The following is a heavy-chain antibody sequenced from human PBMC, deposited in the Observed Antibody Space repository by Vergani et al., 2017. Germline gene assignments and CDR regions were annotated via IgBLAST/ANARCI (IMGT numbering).Heavy chain of an antibody. CDR2: ISYDGSNK. CDR3: VRDRGLVVVVAATWYTPDY. V-gene: IGHV3-30*01. Sequence: QVQLVESGGGVVQPGRSLRLSCAASGFTFSSYAMHWVRQAPGKGLEWVAVISYDGSNKYYADSVKGRFTISRDNSKNTLYLQMNSLRAEDTAVYYCVRDRGLVVVVAATWYTPDYWGQGTLVTVSS. J-gene: IGHJ4*02. CDR1: GFTFSSYA. D-gene: IGHD2-15*01.